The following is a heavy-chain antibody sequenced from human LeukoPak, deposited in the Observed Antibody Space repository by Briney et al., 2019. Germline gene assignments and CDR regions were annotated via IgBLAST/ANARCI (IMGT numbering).Heavy chain of an antibody. CDR3: AKDWGCSTGCDC. Sequence: PGGSLRLSCAASGFTFSSYGMHWVRQAPGKGLEWVAVISYDGSNKYYADAVKGRFTISRNNSKNTLHLQMNSLRAEDTAVYCCAKDWGCSTGCDCWGQGTLVTVSS. D-gene: IGHD6-19*01. V-gene: IGHV3-30*18. CDR1: GFTFSSYG. CDR2: ISYDGSNK. J-gene: IGHJ4*02.